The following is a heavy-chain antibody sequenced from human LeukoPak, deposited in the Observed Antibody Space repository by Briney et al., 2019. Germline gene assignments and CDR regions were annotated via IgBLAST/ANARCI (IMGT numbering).Heavy chain of an antibody. CDR2: ISAYNGNT. CDR3: ARVWVLYYDILTGPFDY. Sequence: ASVKVSCKASGYTFTSYGISWVRQAPGQGLEWMGWISAYNGNTNYAQKLQGRVTLTTDTSTGTAYMELRSLRSDDTAVYYCARVWVLYYDILTGPFDYWGQGTLVTVSS. D-gene: IGHD3-9*01. J-gene: IGHJ4*02. CDR1: GYTFTSYG. V-gene: IGHV1-18*01.